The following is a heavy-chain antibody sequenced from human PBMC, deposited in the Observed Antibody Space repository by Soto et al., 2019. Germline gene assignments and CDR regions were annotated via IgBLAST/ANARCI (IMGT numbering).Heavy chain of an antibody. D-gene: IGHD3-22*01. CDR1: GFTFSDAW. Sequence: EVQLVESGGGLVKPGGSLRLSCAGSGFTFSDAWINWVRQAPGKGLEWVGRIKSKADGGTTDFAAPAKGRFAISRDDSKDMMYMQINSLKTEDTAVYYRPTDSLFTMKLGRFDYWGHGTLVAVSS. CDR2: IKSKADGGTT. CDR3: PTDSLFTMKLGRFDY. V-gene: IGHV3-15*07. J-gene: IGHJ4*01.